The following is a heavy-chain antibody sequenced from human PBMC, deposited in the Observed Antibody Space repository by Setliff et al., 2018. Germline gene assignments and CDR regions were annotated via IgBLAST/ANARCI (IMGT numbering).Heavy chain of an antibody. J-gene: IGHJ3*02. CDR2: IYTSGST. D-gene: IGHD1-26*01. Sequence: SEILSLTCTVSGGSISNYYWSWIRQPAGKGLEWIGRIYTSGSTNYNPSLKSRVTMSVDTSKNQFSLKLSSVTAADTAVYYCARKGISALSGAFDMWGQGTMVTVSS. V-gene: IGHV4-4*07. CDR1: GGSISNYY. CDR3: ARKGISALSGAFDM.